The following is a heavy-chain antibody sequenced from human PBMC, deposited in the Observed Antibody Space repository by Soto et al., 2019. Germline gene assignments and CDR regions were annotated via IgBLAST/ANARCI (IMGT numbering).Heavy chain of an antibody. J-gene: IGHJ4*02. CDR2: IYYDGSNK. CDR1: GFTFSSYG. Sequence: HVQLVESGGGVVQPGRSLRLSCAASGFTFSSYGMHWVRQAPGKGLEWVAVIYYDGSNKYYADSVKGRFTISRDNSKNTLYLQMNSLRAEDTALYYCARAQYSSSWYPFDYWGQGTLVTVSS. CDR3: ARAQYSSSWYPFDY. D-gene: IGHD6-13*01. V-gene: IGHV3-33*01.